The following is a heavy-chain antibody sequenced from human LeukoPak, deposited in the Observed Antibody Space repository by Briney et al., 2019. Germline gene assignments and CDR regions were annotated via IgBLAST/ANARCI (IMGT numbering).Heavy chain of an antibody. CDR1: GGSISSHY. J-gene: IGHJ4*02. V-gene: IGHV4-59*11. CDR3: ARAQDYGGNVLDY. D-gene: IGHD4-23*01. Sequence: PSETLSLTCTVSGGSISSHYWSWIRQPPGKGLEWIGYIYYSGSTNYNPSLKCRVTISVDTSKNQFSLKLSSVTAADTAVYYCARAQDYGGNVLDYWGQGTLVTVSS. CDR2: IYYSGST.